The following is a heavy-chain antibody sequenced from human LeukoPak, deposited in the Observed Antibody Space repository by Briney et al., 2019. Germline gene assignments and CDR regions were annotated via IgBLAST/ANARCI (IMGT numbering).Heavy chain of an antibody. V-gene: IGHV3-20*04. CDR3: ARDMRYYGSGAFDY. CDR2: INWNGGST. CDR1: GFTINDYG. D-gene: IGHD3-10*01. J-gene: IGHJ4*02. Sequence: GETLTLSCAASGFTINDYGMSWVRQAPGKGLEWVSGINWNGGSTGYAHSVKGRFTISRDNAKNSLYLQMNSLRAEDTALYYCARDMRYYGSGAFDYWGQGTLVTVSS.